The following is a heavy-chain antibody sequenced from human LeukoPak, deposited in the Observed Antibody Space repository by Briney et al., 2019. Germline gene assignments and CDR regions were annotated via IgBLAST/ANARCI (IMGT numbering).Heavy chain of an antibody. CDR2: VYYTGST. CDR1: GGSISSYY. CDR3: ARGGDGYKSPWFDP. Sequence: SEILSLTCTVSGGSISSYYWSWIRQPPGKGLEWIGYVYYTGSTNYNPSLKSRVTISLHTSENQFSLELSSVTAADTAVYYCARGGDGYKSPWFDPWGQGTLVTVSS. J-gene: IGHJ5*02. D-gene: IGHD5-24*01. V-gene: IGHV4-59*01.